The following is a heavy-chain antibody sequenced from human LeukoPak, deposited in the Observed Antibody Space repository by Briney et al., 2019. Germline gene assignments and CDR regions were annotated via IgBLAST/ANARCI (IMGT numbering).Heavy chain of an antibody. D-gene: IGHD4-17*01. CDR1: GFTFDDYA. CDR3: AKDLEGTVTTRGGYDY. J-gene: IGHJ4*02. CDR2: ISWNSGSI. V-gene: IGHV3-9*01. Sequence: PGGSLRLSCAASGFTFDDYAMHWVRQAPGKGLEWVSGISWNSGSIGYADSVKGRFTISRDNAKNSLYLQMNSLRAEDTALYYCAKDLEGTVTTRGGYDYWGQGTLVTVSS.